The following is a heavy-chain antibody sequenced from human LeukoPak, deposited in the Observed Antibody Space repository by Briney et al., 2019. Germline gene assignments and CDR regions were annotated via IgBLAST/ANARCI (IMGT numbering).Heavy chain of an antibody. CDR2: ISYDGSNK. D-gene: IGHD4-11*01. V-gene: IGHV3-30-3*01. J-gene: IGHJ4*02. CDR1: GFTFSSYA. Sequence: GGSLRLSCAASGFTFSSYAMHWVRQAPGKGLEWVAVISYDGSNKYYADSVKGRFTISRDNSKNTLYLQMNSLRAEDTAVYYCARPTTLYYFDYWGQGTPVTVSS. CDR3: ARPTTLYYFDY.